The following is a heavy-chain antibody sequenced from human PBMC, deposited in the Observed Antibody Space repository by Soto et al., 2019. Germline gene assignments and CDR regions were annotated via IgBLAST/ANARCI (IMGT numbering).Heavy chain of an antibody. CDR3: ARALAYYSGSYYAHFDY. CDR1: GYTFTSYG. V-gene: IGHV1-18*01. D-gene: IGHD1-26*01. Sequence: ASVKVSCKASGYTFTSYGISWVRQAPGQGLEWMGWISAYNGNTNYAQKLQDRVTMTTDTSTSTAYMELRSLRSDDTAVYYCARALAYYSGSYYAHFDYWGQGTLVTVSS. J-gene: IGHJ4*02. CDR2: ISAYNGNT.